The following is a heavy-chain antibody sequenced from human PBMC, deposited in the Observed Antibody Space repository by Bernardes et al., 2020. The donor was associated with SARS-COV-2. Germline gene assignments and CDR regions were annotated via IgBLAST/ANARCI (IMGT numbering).Heavy chain of an antibody. CDR2: IYYSGST. V-gene: IGHV4-59*08. Sequence: SETLSLTCTVSGGSINNNYWSWIRQPPGKGLEWIGYIYYSGSTNYNPSLKSRVTMSVDTSKNQFSLKLSSVTAADTAVYYCARRGSLDNFYYYYMDVWGKGTTVTVSS. CDR1: GGSINNNY. J-gene: IGHJ6*03. CDR3: ARRGSLDNFYYYYMDV. D-gene: IGHD2-2*03.